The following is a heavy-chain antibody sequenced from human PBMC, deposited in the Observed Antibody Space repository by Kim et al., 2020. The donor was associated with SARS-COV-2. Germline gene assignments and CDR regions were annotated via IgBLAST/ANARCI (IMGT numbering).Heavy chain of an antibody. Sequence: GGSLRLSCAASGFTFSSYAMHWVRQAPGKGLEWVAVISYDGSNKYYADSVKGRFTISRDNSKNTLYLQMNSLRAEDTAVYYCARGYYDYVWGSYEANYWG. V-gene: IGHV3-30*04. CDR2: ISYDGSNK. CDR1: GFTFSSYA. J-gene: IGHJ4*01. CDR3: ARGYYDYVWGSYEANY. D-gene: IGHD3-16*01.